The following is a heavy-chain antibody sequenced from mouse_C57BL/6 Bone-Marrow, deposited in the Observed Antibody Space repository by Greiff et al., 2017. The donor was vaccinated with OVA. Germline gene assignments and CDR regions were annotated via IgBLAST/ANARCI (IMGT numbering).Heavy chain of an antibody. CDR2: IDPSDSYT. CDR3: AIYYGYYFDY. V-gene: IGHV1-59*01. D-gene: IGHD2-2*01. Sequence: VQLQQPGAELVRPGTSVKLSCKASGYTFTSYWMHWVKQRPGQGLEWIGVIDPSDSYTNYNQKFKGKATLTVDTSSSTAYMQLSSLTSEDSAVYYCAIYYGYYFDYWGQGTTLTVSS. J-gene: IGHJ2*01. CDR1: GYTFTSYW.